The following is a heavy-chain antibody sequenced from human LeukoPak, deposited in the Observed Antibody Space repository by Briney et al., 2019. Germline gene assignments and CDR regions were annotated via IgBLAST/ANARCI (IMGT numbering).Heavy chain of an antibody. D-gene: IGHD3-16*01. CDR3: ARAPGIMSGNWRFDY. J-gene: IGHJ4*02. CDR1: GGSVSSGNSY. Sequence: PSETLSLTCTVSGGSVSSGNSYWSWIRQPPGKGLEWIGNIYYSGSTNYNPSLTSRVTMSVDTSKNQFSLKLSSVTAADTAVYYCARAPGIMSGNWRFDYWGQGTLVTVSS. V-gene: IGHV4-61*01. CDR2: IYYSGST.